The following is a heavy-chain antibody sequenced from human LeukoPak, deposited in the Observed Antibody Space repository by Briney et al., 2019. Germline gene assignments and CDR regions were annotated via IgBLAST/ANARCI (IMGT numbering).Heavy chain of an antibody. Sequence: GYAWTWIRQPPGKGLEWIATMTVTNKIHYADSVKGRFTISRDNAENSVYLQMNSLRDEDTAVYSCARAQTLFWEFDGFDIWGRGTKVTVSS. J-gene: IGHJ3*02. CDR2: MTVTNKI. D-gene: IGHD3-3*01. V-gene: IGHV3-69-1*01. CDR1: GYA. CDR3: ARAQTLFWEFDGFDI.